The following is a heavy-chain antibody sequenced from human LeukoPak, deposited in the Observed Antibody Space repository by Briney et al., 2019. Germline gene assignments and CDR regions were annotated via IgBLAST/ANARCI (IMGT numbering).Heavy chain of an antibody. Sequence: PGGSLRLSCAAAGFTFSNAWMSWVRQAPGKGLEWVGRIKGKTDRGTTDYAAPVKGRFTISRDDSKNTLYLQMNSLKTEDTAVYYCTTDLAEYYYDSSGYYGYWGQGTLVTVSS. CDR3: TTDLAEYYYDSSGYYGY. D-gene: IGHD3-22*01. CDR1: GFTFSNAW. J-gene: IGHJ4*02. CDR2: IKGKTDRGTT. V-gene: IGHV3-15*01.